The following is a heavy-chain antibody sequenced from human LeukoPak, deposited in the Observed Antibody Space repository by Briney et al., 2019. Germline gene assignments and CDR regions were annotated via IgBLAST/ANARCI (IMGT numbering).Heavy chain of an antibody. J-gene: IGHJ5*02. V-gene: IGHV3-23*01. CDR2: ISGSGGST. CDR1: GFTFSSYA. Sequence: GGSLRLSCAASGFTFSSYAMSWVRQAPGKGLEWVSAISGSGGSTYYADSVKGRFTISRDNSKNTLYLQMNSLRAEDTAVYYCAKDRFMSKRYYGSGSYLPFDPWGQGTLVTVSS. D-gene: IGHD3-10*01. CDR3: AKDRFMSKRYYGSGSYLPFDP.